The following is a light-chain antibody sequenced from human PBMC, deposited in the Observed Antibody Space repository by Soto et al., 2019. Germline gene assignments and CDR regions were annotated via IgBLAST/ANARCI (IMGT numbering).Light chain of an antibody. V-gene: IGLV2-14*03. CDR2: DVS. CDR1: NSDVGAYNY. Sequence: QCVLTQPASVSGSPGEWITISCTGTNSDVGAYNYVSWFQQHPGKAPKLMVYDVSNRPSGVSNRFSGSKSGNTASLTISGLQAEDEADYYCSSYTTSSTYVFGDGTKVTVL. J-gene: IGLJ1*01. CDR3: SSYTTSSTYV.